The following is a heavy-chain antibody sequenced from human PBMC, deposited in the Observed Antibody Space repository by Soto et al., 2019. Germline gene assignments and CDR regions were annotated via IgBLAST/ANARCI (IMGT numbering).Heavy chain of an antibody. J-gene: IGHJ4*02. D-gene: IGHD3-3*01. CDR1: GFTFSSYG. Sequence: GGSLRLSCAASGFTFSSYGMHWVRQAPGKGLEWVAVIWYDGSNKYYADSVKGRFTISRDNSKNTLYLQMNSLRAEDTAVYYCAREPNYDFWSGYYEGFDYWGQGTLVTVSS. CDR2: IWYDGSNK. V-gene: IGHV3-33*01. CDR3: AREPNYDFWSGYYEGFDY.